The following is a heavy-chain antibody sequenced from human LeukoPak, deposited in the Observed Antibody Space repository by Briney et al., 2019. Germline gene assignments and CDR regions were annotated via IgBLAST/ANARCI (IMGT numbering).Heavy chain of an antibody. CDR1: GFTFDDYA. Sequence: PGGSLRLSCAASGFTFDDYAMHWVRQAPGKGLEWVSGISWNSGSIGYADSVKGRFTISRDNAKNSLYLQTNSLRAEDTAVYYCARGMIRGGFAFDIWGQGTMVTVSS. J-gene: IGHJ3*02. V-gene: IGHV3-9*01. D-gene: IGHD3-10*01. CDR3: ARGMIRGGFAFDI. CDR2: ISWNSGSI.